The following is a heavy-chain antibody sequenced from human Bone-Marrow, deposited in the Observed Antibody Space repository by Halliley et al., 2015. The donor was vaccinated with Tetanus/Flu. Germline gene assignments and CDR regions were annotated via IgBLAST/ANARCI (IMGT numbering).Heavy chain of an antibody. V-gene: IGHV3-23*05. CDR3: AKRAPREYSNYLDY. Sequence: GSRKDDADPVKGRFPISRDNSKKTVYRQMECLRADDTAIYYCAKRAPREYSNYLDYWGQGTLVTISS. J-gene: IGHJ4*02. D-gene: IGHD4-4*01. CDR2: GSRK.